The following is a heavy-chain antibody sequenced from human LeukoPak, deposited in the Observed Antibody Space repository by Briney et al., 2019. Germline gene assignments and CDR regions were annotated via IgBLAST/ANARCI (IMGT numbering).Heavy chain of an antibody. CDR2: INPNSGGT. V-gene: IGHV1-2*02. Sequence: GASVKVSCKASGYTFTSYGISWVRQAPGQGLEWMGWINPNSGGTNYAQKFQGRVTMTRDTSISTAYMELSRLRSDDTAVYYCARDRSLWFGESLRYFDLWGRGTPVTVSS. D-gene: IGHD3-10*01. CDR1: GYTFTSYG. J-gene: IGHJ2*01. CDR3: ARDRSLWFGESLRYFDL.